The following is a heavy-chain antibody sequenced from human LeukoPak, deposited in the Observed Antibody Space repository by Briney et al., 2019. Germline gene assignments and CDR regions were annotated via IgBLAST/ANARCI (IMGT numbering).Heavy chain of an antibody. V-gene: IGHV1-69-2*01. J-gene: IGHJ4*02. CDR2: VDPEDGET. CDR3: ATVWGLAVAGTSQRKFDY. CDR1: GYTFTDYY. D-gene: IGHD6-19*01. Sequence: GATVKISCKVSGYTFTDYYMHWVQQAPGKGLEWMGLVDPEDGETIYAEKFQGRVTITADTSTDTAYMELSSLRSEDTAVYYCATVWGLAVAGTSQRKFDYWGQGTLVTVSS.